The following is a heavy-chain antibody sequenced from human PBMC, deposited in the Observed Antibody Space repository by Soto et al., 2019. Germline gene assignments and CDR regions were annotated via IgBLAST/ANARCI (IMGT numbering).Heavy chain of an antibody. V-gene: IGHV4-31*02. Sequence: SETLSLTCSVSGGSITSGDYYWTWIRQHPGKGLEWIAYIHYDGRTYYNPSLQSRTATSVDTSKNQFSLELNSVTDADTAIYYCVKDTQRLETYFDSWGPGTLVTVSS. CDR1: GGSITSGDYY. CDR3: VKDTQRLETYFDS. D-gene: IGHD1-1*01. CDR2: IHYDGRT. J-gene: IGHJ4*02.